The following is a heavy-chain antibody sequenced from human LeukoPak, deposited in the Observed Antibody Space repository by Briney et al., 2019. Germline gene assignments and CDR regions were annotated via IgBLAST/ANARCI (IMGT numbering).Heavy chain of an antibody. Sequence: GASVKVSCKASGYTFTSYYMHWVRQAPGQGLEWMGIINPSGGSTSYAQKFQGRVTMTRDTSTSTVYMELSSLRSEDTAVYYCANYYYDSSGYYGPFGHWGQGTLVTVSS. J-gene: IGHJ4*02. D-gene: IGHD3-22*01. CDR1: GYTFTSYY. CDR3: ANYYYDSSGYYGPFGH. CDR2: INPSGGST. V-gene: IGHV1-46*01.